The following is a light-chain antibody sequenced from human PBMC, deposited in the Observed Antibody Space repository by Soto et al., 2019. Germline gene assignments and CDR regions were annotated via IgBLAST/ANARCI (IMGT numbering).Light chain of an antibody. V-gene: IGKV3-11*01. CDR2: DAF. J-gene: IGKJ4*01. CDR3: QQRRSWPLT. CDR1: ENIYNE. Sequence: ETVLTQSPGTLSWSPGERATLSCRASENIYNELAWYQQKPGQAPRLLIYDAFNRATGIPTRFSGGGSETDFTLTISSLQPEDFAVYYCQQRRSWPLTFGGGTKVEI.